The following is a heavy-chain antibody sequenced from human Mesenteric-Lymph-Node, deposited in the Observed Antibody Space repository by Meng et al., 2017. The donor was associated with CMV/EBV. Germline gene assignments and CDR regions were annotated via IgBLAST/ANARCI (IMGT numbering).Heavy chain of an antibody. Sequence: ASVKVSCKTSGYIFTDHYMHWVRQAPGQGLEWMGWISNSGATNYAQKFQGRVSMTRDTSITTAYMELKWLTSNDTAVYYCARDQGFSWYPADYWGQGTLVTVSS. CDR2: ISNSGAT. CDR1: GYIFTDHY. D-gene: IGHD6-13*01. V-gene: IGHV1-2*02. CDR3: ARDQGFSWYPADY. J-gene: IGHJ4*02.